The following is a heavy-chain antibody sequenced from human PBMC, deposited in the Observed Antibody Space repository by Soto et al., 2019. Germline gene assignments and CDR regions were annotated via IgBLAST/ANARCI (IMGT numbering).Heavy chain of an antibody. J-gene: IGHJ4*02. Sequence: QLQLQESGPGLVKPSETLSLTCTVSGGSISSSSYYWGWIRQPPGNGLEWIGSIYYSGSTYYNPSLKSRVTISVDTSKIRFALKLSSVTAADTAVYYCERGYDHPGSVPHSDYWGQGTLVTVSS. CDR3: ERGYDHPGSVPHSDY. CDR2: IYYSGST. CDR1: GGSISSSSYY. V-gene: IGHV4-39*01. D-gene: IGHD3-3*01.